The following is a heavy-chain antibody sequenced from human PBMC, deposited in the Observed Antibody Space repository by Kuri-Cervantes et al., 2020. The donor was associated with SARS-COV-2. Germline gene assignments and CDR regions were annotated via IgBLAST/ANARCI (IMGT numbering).Heavy chain of an antibody. Sequence: SETLSLTCTVSGGSISSSSYYWGWIRQPPGKGLEWIGSIYYSGSTYYNPSLKSRVTISVDTSKNQFSLKLSSVTAADTAVYYCASPRRDGYKLIPDPGWSFDPWGHGTLVTVSS. D-gene: IGHD5-24*01. J-gene: IGHJ5*02. CDR3: ASPRRDGYKLIPDPGWSFDP. CDR1: GGSISSSSYY. V-gene: IGHV4-39*01. CDR2: IYYSGST.